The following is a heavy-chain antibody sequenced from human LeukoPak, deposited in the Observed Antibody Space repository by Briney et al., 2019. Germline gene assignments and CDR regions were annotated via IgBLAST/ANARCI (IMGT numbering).Heavy chain of an antibody. Sequence: APVKVSCKASGCTFTSYDINWVRQATGQGLEWMGWMNPNSGNTGYAQKFQGRVTMTRNTSISTAYMELSSLRSEDTAVYYCARGGVSYSAYYYYYYMDVWGKGTTVTVSS. CDR2: MNPNSGNT. V-gene: IGHV1-8*01. CDR3: ARGGVSYSAYYYYYYMDV. J-gene: IGHJ6*03. D-gene: IGHD4-11*01. CDR1: GCTFTSYD.